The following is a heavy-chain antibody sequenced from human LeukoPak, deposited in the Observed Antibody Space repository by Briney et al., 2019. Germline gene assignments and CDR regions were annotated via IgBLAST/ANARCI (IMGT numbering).Heavy chain of an antibody. J-gene: IGHJ6*04. CDR2: IYYSGST. Sequence: SETLSLTCTVSGGSISSYYWSWIRQPPGKGLEGIGYIYYSGSTNYNPSLMSRVTISVDTSKNQFSLKLSSVTAADTAVYYCARGSTFTYCSSTSCYGYGMDVWGKGTTVTVSS. V-gene: IGHV4-59*01. D-gene: IGHD2-2*01. CDR3: ARGSTFTYCSSTSCYGYGMDV. CDR1: GGSISSYY.